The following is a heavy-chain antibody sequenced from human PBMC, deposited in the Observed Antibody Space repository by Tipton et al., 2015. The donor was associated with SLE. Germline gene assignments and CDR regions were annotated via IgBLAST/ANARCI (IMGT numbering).Heavy chain of an antibody. D-gene: IGHD3-3*01. CDR1: GGSISSSSYY. V-gene: IGHV4-39*07. CDR2: TYYSGST. CDR3: AREEENFWSGYYPLFDY. Sequence: LRLSCTVSGGSISSSSYYWGWIRQPPGKGLEWIGSTYYSGSTYYNPSLKSRVTISVDTSKNQFSLKLSSVTAADTAVYYCAREEENFWSGYYPLFDYWGQGTLVTVSS. J-gene: IGHJ4*02.